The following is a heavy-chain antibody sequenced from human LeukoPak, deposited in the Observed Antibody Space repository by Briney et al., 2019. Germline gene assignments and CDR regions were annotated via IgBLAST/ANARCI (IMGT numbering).Heavy chain of an antibody. J-gene: IGHJ4*02. V-gene: IGHV3-48*01. D-gene: IGHD1-26*01. CDR1: GFTFSNYS. Sequence: GGSLRLSCTASGFTFSNYSMNWVRQVPGQGLEWVSYISSSSSTIYYADAVKGRFTISRDNAKSSLYLQMNSLRSEDTAVYYCARVGAMRWDYWGQGTLVTVSS. CDR2: ISSSSSTI. CDR3: ARVGAMRWDY.